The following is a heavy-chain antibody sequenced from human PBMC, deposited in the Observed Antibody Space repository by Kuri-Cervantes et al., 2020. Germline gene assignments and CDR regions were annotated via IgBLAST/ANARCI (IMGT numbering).Heavy chain of an antibody. CDR2: IIPIFGTA. V-gene: IGHV1-69*06. CDR1: GGTFSSYA. CDR3: ARVSPEYCSGGSCYSGWFDP. Sequence: SVKVSCKASGGTFSSYAISWVRQAPGQGLEWMGGIIPIFGTANYAQKFQGRVTITADKSTSTAYMELSSLRSEDTAVYYCARVSPEYCSGGSCYSGWFDPWGQGTLVTVSS. J-gene: IGHJ5*02. D-gene: IGHD2-15*01.